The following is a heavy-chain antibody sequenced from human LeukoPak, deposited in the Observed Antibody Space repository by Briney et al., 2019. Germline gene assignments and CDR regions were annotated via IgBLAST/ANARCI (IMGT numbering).Heavy chain of an antibody. V-gene: IGHV3-23*01. CDR3: XXPLEKXTXGGNFDY. J-gene: IGHJ4*02. D-gene: IGHD4-23*01. CDR1: GFTFSSYA. Sequence: GGSLRLSCEASGFTFSSYAMSWVRQAPGKGLAWVSVISSSADSTYYADSVKGRFTISRDNSKNTLYLQMNNLRAEDTAVYDRXXPLEKXTXGGNFDYWGXGILVTVSS. CDR2: ISSSADST.